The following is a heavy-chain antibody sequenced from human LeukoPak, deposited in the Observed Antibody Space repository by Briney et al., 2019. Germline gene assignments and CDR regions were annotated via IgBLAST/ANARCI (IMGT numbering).Heavy chain of an antibody. Sequence: ASVKVSCKVSAYTLTELSMHWVRQAPGKGLEWMGGFDPEDGETIYAQKFQGRVTMTEDTSTDTAYMELSSLRSEDTAVYYCATGTTVTTGFDYWGQGTLVTVSS. CDR1: AYTLTELS. D-gene: IGHD4-11*01. V-gene: IGHV1-24*01. CDR3: ATGTTVTTGFDY. J-gene: IGHJ4*02. CDR2: FDPEDGET.